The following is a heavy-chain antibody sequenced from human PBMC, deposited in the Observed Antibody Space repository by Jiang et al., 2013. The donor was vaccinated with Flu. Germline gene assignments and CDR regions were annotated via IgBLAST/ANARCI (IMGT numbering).Heavy chain of an antibody. Sequence: TFSAYYIHWVRQAPGQGLELMGWINPNNGDAKYTQKFQGRVAMTRDTSISTAYMEVSRLKSDDTAVYYCATWRVDYDDYERHNWFDPWGQGTLVTVSS. J-gene: IGHJ5*02. CDR3: ATWRVDYDDYERHNWFDP. D-gene: IGHD4-17*01. CDR2: INPNNGDA. CDR1: TFSAYY. V-gene: IGHV1-2*02.